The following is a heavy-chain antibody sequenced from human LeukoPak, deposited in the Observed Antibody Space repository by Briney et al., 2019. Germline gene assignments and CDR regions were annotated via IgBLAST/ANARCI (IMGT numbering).Heavy chain of an antibody. CDR3: ARGADGYNSRYFDY. D-gene: IGHD5-24*01. Sequence: SESLSLTCAVYGGSFSGYYWSWIRQPPGKGLEWIGEINHSGSTNYNPSLKSRVTISVDTSKNQFSLKLSSVTAADTAVYYCARGADGYNSRYFDYWGQGTLVTVSS. J-gene: IGHJ4*02. V-gene: IGHV4-34*01. CDR2: INHSGST. CDR1: GGSFSGYY.